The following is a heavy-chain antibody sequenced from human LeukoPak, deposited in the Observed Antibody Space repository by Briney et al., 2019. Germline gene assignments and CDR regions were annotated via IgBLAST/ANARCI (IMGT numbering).Heavy chain of an antibody. V-gene: IGHV3-74*01. CDR3: AGDYIWGRLF. Sequence: GSLRLSCVGSRFSLSDYWMHWVRQTPGKGLMWVSRTTSDGSTTWYADSVKGRFTVSRDNAKNTLFLEMNSLRDEDTAVYYCAGDYIWGRLFWGQGTLVTVSS. CDR1: RFSLSDYW. CDR2: TTSDGSTT. D-gene: IGHD3-16*01. J-gene: IGHJ4*01.